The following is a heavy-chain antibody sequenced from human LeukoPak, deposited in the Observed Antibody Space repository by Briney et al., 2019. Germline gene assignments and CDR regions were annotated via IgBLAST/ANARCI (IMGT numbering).Heavy chain of an antibody. CDR1: GFTFSDYY. J-gene: IGHJ6*02. Sequence: PGGSLRLSCAASGFTFSDYYMSWIRQAPGKGLEGVSYISSSSSYTNYADSVKGRFTISRDNAKNSLYLQMNSLRAEDTAVYYCARVDILTGRGYYYYYGMDVWGQGTTVTVSS. CDR3: ARVDILTGRGYYYYYGMDV. V-gene: IGHV3-11*05. D-gene: IGHD3-9*01. CDR2: ISSSSSYT.